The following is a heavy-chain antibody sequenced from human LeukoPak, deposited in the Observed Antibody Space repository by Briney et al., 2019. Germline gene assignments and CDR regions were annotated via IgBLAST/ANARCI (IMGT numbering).Heavy chain of an antibody. Sequence: PSETLSLTCTVSGDSISSSSYFWGWIRQPPGKGLEWIGSIYYTGSTDYTPSLKSRVTISVDTSKNQFSLKLSSVTAADTAVYHCASSVAGPGVNDYWGQGTLVTVSS. CDR1: GDSISSSSYF. CDR2: IYYTGST. CDR3: ASSVAGPGVNDY. V-gene: IGHV4-39*07. D-gene: IGHD6-19*01. J-gene: IGHJ4*02.